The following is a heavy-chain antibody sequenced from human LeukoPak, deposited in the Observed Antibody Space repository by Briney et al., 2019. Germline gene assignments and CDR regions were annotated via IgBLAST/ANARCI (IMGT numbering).Heavy chain of an antibody. V-gene: IGHV5-51*01. J-gene: IGHJ4*02. D-gene: IGHD3-22*01. Sequence: LGESLRISCKGSGYTLSSYWIGWVRQMPGKGLEWMGIIYPGDSDTRYSPSFQGQVTISADKSISTAYLQWSSLKASDTAMYYCARGLYPHVKLYYYDSSGYYFDYWGQGTLVTVSS. CDR2: IYPGDSDT. CDR1: GYTLSSYW. CDR3: ARGLYPHVKLYYYDSSGYYFDY.